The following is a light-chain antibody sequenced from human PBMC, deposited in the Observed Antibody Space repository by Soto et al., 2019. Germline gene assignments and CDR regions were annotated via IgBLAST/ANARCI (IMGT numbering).Light chain of an antibody. Sequence: QSVLTLPASVCGSPLQSGTISCTGTSSDVGSYNLVSWYQQHPGKAPKLMIYEGSKRPSGNSNRFSGSKSGNTSSLTISGLQAEDEADYYCCSYAARTSSVLGTGP. V-gene: IGLV2-23*01. CDR3: CSYAARTSSV. CDR2: EGS. J-gene: IGLJ1*01. CDR1: SSDVGSYNL.